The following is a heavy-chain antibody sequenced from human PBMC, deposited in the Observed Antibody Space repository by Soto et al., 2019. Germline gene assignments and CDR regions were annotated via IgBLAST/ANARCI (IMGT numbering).Heavy chain of an antibody. Sequence: HPGGSLRLSCVASGFMFNKHAVTWVRQTPVKGLEWVASIVDSGDRASYADSVRGRFTVSRDNSKNTMYLQMNSLRVEDTAVYYCAKVKFYYASGGNLPHGYWGQGTPVTVSS. V-gene: IGHV3-23*01. J-gene: IGHJ4*02. CDR1: GFMFNKHA. CDR3: AKVKFYYASGGNLPHGY. D-gene: IGHD3-22*01. CDR2: IVDSGDRA.